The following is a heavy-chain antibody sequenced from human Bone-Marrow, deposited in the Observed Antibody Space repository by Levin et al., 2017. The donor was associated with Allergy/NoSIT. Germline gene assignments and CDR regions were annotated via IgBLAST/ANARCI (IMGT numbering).Heavy chain of an antibody. CDR3: ARLDFHRASYY. J-gene: IGHJ4*02. D-gene: IGHD3-3*01. CDR1: GFTVSNNY. Sequence: GGSLRLSCVVSGFTVSNNYMSWVRQAPGKGLEWVSVIYSGGSTYYADSVKGRFTISRDNSKNTVYLQMNSLRAGDTAVYYCARLDFHRASYYWGQGALVTVSS. CDR2: IYSGGST. V-gene: IGHV3-66*04.